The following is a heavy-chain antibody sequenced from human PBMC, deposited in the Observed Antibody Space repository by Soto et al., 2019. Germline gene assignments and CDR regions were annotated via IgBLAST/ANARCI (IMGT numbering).Heavy chain of an antibody. CDR1: GFSLTTSGAG. D-gene: IGHD2-21*02. V-gene: IGHV2-5*01. CDR2: ISWKDDN. J-gene: IGHJ4*02. Sequence: SGPTLVNPTQTLTLTCTYSGFSLTTSGAGVGWIRQPPGKALEWLALISWKDDNRYNPGLESRLTITKDTSKNQVILTLTNMGPVDTATYFCAHRYGGNYYRWYFESWGQGTLVTVSS. CDR3: AHRYGGNYYRWYFES.